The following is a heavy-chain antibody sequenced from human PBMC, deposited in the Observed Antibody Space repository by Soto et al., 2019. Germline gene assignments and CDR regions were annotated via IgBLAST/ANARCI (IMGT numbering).Heavy chain of an antibody. CDR2: IYYSGST. CDR1: GGSISSGGYY. J-gene: IGHJ6*02. Sequence: SETLSLTCTVSGGSISSGGYYWSWIRQHPGKGLEWVGYIYYSGSTYYNPSLKSRVTISVDTSKNQFSLKLSSVTAADTAVYYCARERFYDFWSGPPTGGMDVWGQGTTVTVSS. CDR3: ARERFYDFWSGPPTGGMDV. V-gene: IGHV4-31*03. D-gene: IGHD3-3*01.